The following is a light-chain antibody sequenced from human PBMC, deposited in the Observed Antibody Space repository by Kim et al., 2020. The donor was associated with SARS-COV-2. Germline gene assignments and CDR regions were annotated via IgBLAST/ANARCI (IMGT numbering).Light chain of an antibody. CDR1: QSIRNF. V-gene: IGKV3-20*01. Sequence: SPGERAIFSCSASQSIRNFLAWFQHKPGQPPRLLIYGASSRATGIPDRFSGSGSGTDFTLTISRLEPEDFAVYYCQHYDSSPGVTFGQGTRLEIK. CDR3: QHYDSSPGVT. J-gene: IGKJ5*01. CDR2: GAS.